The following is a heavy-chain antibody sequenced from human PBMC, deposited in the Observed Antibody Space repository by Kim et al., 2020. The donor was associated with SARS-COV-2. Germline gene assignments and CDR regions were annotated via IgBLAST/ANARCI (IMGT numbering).Heavy chain of an antibody. J-gene: IGHJ6*02. D-gene: IGHD2-2*01. CDR2: ISGYNGNT. Sequence: ASVKVSCKASYYTFSNYGINWVRQAPGQGLEWMGWISGYNGNTNYAQKFQGRVTMTTDTSTSTAYMELRSLRSDDTAVYYCARYGFCSTNCLSYSDYQYHYAMDVWGQGTTVTVSS. CDR3: ARYGFCSTNCLSYSDYQYHYAMDV. V-gene: IGHV1-18*04. CDR1: YYTFSNYG.